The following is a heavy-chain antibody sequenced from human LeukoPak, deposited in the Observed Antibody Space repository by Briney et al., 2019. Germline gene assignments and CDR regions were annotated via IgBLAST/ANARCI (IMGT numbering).Heavy chain of an antibody. J-gene: IGHJ3*02. CDR3: ARVGGYPLGAFDI. Sequence: SETLSLTCTVSGXSISNYYWSWIRQPAGKGLEWIGRIYTSGTTDYNPSLKSRVNMSADTSKNQFSLKVTSVTAADTAVYYCARVGGYPLGAFDIWGQGTMVTVSS. V-gene: IGHV4-4*07. CDR1: GXSISNYY. CDR2: IYTSGTT. D-gene: IGHD3-22*01.